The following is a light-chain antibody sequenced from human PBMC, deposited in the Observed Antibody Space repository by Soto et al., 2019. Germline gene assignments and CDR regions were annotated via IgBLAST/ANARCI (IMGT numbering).Light chain of an antibody. J-gene: IGKJ1*01. V-gene: IGKV3-20*01. CDR1: QSGFSFY. Sequence: EIVLTQSPGTLSLPPGERATLSCRASQSGFSFYLAWFQKKPGQAPRLLIYGASSRATGIPDRFSGSGSGTEFTLTISRLEPEDSAVYHCHQYGNSPWTLGQGTKVEI. CDR2: GAS. CDR3: HQYGNSPWT.